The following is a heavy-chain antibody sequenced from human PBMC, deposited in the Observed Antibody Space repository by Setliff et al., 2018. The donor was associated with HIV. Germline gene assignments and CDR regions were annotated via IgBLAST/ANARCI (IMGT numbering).Heavy chain of an antibody. D-gene: IGHD3-9*01. V-gene: IGHV1-18*01. CDR2: ISVYNGYT. J-gene: IGHJ4*02. Sequence: ASVKVSCKASGYLFTHYGVSWVRQAPGQGLEWMGWISVYNGYTNYAQKLQDRVTLTTDTSTSTAYMELRSLRSDDTAVYYCARAYDTLTGYFDYWGQGTLVTVSS. CDR1: GYLFTHYG. CDR3: ARAYDTLTGYFDY.